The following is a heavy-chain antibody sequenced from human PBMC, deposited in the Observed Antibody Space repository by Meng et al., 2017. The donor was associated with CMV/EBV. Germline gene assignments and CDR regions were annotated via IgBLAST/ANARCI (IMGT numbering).Heavy chain of an antibody. CDR2: IRSKAYGGTT. Sequence: GGSLRLSCTASGFTFGDYAMSWVRQAPGKGLEWVGFIRSKAYGGTTEYAASVKGRFTISRDDSKSIAYRQRNSLKTEDTAVYYCTRDADRYCSSTSCVPFNYWGQGTLVTVSS. CDR3: TRDADRYCSSTSCVPFNY. CDR1: GFTFGDYA. J-gene: IGHJ4*02. V-gene: IGHV3-49*04. D-gene: IGHD2-2*01.